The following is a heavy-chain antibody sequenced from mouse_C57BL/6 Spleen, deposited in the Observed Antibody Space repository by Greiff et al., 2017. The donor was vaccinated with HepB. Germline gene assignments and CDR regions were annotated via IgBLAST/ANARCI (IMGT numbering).Heavy chain of an antibody. Sequence: QVQLQQPGAELVRPGSSVKLSCKASGYTFTSYWMHWVKQRPIQGLEWIGNIDPSDSETHYNQKFKDKATLTVDKSSSTAYMQLSSLTSEDSAVYYCARSERYWWYFDVWGTGTTVTVSS. CDR2: IDPSDSET. CDR3: ARSERYWWYFDV. D-gene: IGHD4-1*01. V-gene: IGHV1-52*01. CDR1: GYTFTSYW. J-gene: IGHJ1*03.